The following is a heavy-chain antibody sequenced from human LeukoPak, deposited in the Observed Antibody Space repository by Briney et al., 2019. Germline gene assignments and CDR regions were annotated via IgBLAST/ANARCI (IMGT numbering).Heavy chain of an antibody. CDR3: ARGSIIRGVPFDY. CDR1: GGSVSSNSTT. V-gene: IGHV6-1*01. J-gene: IGHJ4*02. D-gene: IGHD3-10*01. CDR2: TWYRSKWYN. Sequence: SQTLSLTCAISGGSVSSNSTTWNWIRQSPSRGLEWLGRTWYRSKWYNEYTVSVKSRITINPDTSKNQFPLQLNSVTPEDTAVYYCARGSIIRGVPFDYWGQGTLVTVSS.